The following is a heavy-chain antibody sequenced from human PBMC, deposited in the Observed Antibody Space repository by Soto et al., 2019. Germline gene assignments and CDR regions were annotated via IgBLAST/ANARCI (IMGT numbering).Heavy chain of an antibody. V-gene: IGHV3-33*01. CDR1: GFTFSSYG. J-gene: IGHJ6*02. Sequence: QVQLVESGGGVVQPGRSLRLSCAASGFTFSSYGMHWVRQAPGKGLEWVAVIWYDGSNKYYADSVKGRFTISRDNSKNTLYLQMNSLSAEDTAVYYCARDRRSSSPYYGMDVWGQGTTVTVSS. CDR2: IWYDGSNK. CDR3: ARDRRSSSPYYGMDV. D-gene: IGHD6-13*01.